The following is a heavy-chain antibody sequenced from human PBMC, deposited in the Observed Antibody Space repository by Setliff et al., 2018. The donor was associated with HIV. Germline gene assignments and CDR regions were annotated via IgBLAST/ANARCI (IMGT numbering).Heavy chain of an antibody. D-gene: IGHD2-15*01. V-gene: IGHV3-64*02. Sequence: GGSLRRSCAASGFTFSTYAMHWVRQAPGKGLEHVSAISNTGGNTYYADSVKGRFTISRDNSKNTLYLQMGSLRAEDMAVYYCARVAAGHCSSGTCYFDYWGQGTLVTVSS. CDR3: ARVAAGHCSSGTCYFDY. CDR1: GFTFSTYA. J-gene: IGHJ4*02. CDR2: ISNTGGNT.